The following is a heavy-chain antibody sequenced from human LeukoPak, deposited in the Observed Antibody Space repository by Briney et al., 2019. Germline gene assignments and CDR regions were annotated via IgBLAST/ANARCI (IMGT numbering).Heavy chain of an antibody. CDR3: AKAEGYDILTGLDY. D-gene: IGHD3-9*01. J-gene: IGHJ4*02. Sequence: PGGSRRLSCPTSGSTFSSYAMSWARKPPGKGLEWVPGIGASGGSTYYADSVKGRFTISRDNSKNTLYLQMNSLRTEDTAVYYCAKAEGYDILTGLDYWGQGTLVTVSS. CDR1: GSTFSSYA. V-gene: IGHV3-23*01. CDR2: IGASGGST.